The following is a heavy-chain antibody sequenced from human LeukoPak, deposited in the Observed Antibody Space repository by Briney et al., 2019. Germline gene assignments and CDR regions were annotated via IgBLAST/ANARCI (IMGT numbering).Heavy chain of an antibody. J-gene: IGHJ4*02. V-gene: IGHV3-23*01. D-gene: IGHD3-9*01. CDR2: ISGSGGST. CDR1: GFTFSSYA. Sequence: RGGSLRLSCAASGFTFSSYAMSWVRQAPGKGLEWVSAISGSGGSTYYADSVKGRFTISRDNSKNTLYLQMNSLRAEDTAVYYCAKAQTPYDIVTGFDYWGQGTLVTVSS. CDR3: AKAQTPYDIVTGFDY.